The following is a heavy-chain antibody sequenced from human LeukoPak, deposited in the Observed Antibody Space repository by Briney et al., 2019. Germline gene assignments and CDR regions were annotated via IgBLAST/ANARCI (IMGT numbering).Heavy chain of an antibody. CDR3: ARDTDYYGSGRQGYFDH. J-gene: IGHJ1*01. CDR1: GCSISDNF. D-gene: IGHD3-10*01. CDR2: IFSGGET. V-gene: IGHV3-66*01. Sequence: GWSLRLSCAVSGCSISDNFMGWVRQTAGKGLEWVSLIFSGGETYSAASGKGRFAISKDNSKNTLHLQMNSLRVEDTAMYYCARDTDYYGSGRQGYFDHGGRGNLVSVSS.